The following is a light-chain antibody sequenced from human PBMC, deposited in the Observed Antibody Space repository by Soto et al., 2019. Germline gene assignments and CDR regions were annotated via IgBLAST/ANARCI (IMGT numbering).Light chain of an antibody. CDR1: QTINNN. CDR2: GAS. Sequence: VMTQAPATLSVSPGEIGGLCCRASQTINNNVAWYQLKDGQVPRLVIYGASTRATDIPARFSGSGSGTEFTLTISSLQSEDFAEYHCQQYNNWPQTFGQGTKVDIK. CDR3: QQYNNWPQT. V-gene: IGKV3-15*01. J-gene: IGKJ1*01.